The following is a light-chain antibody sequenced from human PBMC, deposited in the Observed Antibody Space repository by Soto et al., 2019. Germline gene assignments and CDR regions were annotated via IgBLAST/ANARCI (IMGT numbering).Light chain of an antibody. J-gene: IGLJ1*01. CDR3: SSYTSTMINV. CDR1: SSDVGGFNS. V-gene: IGLV2-14*03. CDR2: DVV. Sequence: QSALTQPASVSGSPGQSITISCTGTSSDVGGFNSVSWYQLRPGTAPKLILYDVVDRPSGVSYRFSGSKSGNTASLTISGLQAADEADYFCSSYTSTMINVFGSGTKVTVL.